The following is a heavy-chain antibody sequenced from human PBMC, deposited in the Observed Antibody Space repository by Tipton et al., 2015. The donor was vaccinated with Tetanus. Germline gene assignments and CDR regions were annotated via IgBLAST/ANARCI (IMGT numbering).Heavy chain of an antibody. CDR2: IYYSGST. CDR3: ARDQARGARGWNYFDY. CDR1: GGSISSGGYY. V-gene: IGHV4-31*01. J-gene: IGHJ4*02. D-gene: IGHD1-26*01. Sequence: TLSLTCTVSGGSISSGGYYWSWIRQHPGKGLEWIGDIYYSGSTYYNPSLKSQVSITIDRSKNQFSLKLNSVTDADTAVYYCARDQARGARGWNYFDYWGQGTLVTVSS.